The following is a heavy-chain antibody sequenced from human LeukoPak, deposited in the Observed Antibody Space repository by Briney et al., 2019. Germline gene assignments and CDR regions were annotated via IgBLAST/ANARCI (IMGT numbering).Heavy chain of an antibody. CDR3: ARGKRGKGLKTYYYDSSGYWPIDY. Sequence: SDTLSLTCAVYGGSFSGYYWSWIRQPPGKGLEWIGESNHSGSTNYNPSLKSRVTISVDTSKNQFSLKLSSVTAADTAVYYCARGKRGKGLKTYYYDSSGYWPIDYWGQGTLVTVSS. D-gene: IGHD3-22*01. J-gene: IGHJ4*02. V-gene: IGHV4-34*01. CDR2: SNHSGST. CDR1: GGSFSGYY.